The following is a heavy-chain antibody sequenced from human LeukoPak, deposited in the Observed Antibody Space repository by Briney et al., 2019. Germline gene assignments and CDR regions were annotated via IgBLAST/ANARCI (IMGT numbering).Heavy chain of an antibody. V-gene: IGHV1-69*05. CDR1: GYTFTSYG. D-gene: IGHD2-21*01. CDR3: ARTSTHCGGDCYFDY. Sequence: SVKVSCKASGYTFTSYGISWVRQAPGQGLEWKGGTIPIFGTANYAQKFQGRVTITTDESTSTAYMELSSLRSEDTAVYYCARTSTHCGGDCYFDYWGQGTLVTVSS. CDR2: TIPIFGTA. J-gene: IGHJ4*02.